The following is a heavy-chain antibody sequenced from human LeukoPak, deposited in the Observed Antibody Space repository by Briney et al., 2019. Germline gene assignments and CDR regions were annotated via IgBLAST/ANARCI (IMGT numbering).Heavy chain of an antibody. Sequence: GGSLRLSCAASGFTFSSYGMHWLRQAPGKGLEWVAVISYDGSNKYYADSVKGRFTISRDNSKNTLYLQMNSLRAEDTAVYYCAKVTTVTIGYFDYWGQGTLITVSS. D-gene: IGHD4-17*01. CDR2: ISYDGSNK. CDR1: GFTFSSYG. J-gene: IGHJ4*02. V-gene: IGHV3-30*18. CDR3: AKVTTVTIGYFDY.